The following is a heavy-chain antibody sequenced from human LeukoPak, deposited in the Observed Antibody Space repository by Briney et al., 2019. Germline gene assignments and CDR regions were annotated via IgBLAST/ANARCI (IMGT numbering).Heavy chain of an antibody. V-gene: IGHV3-23*01. Sequence: GGSLRLSCAASAFTFSSYAMNWVRQAPGKGLEWVSGISGSGGITSYADSVKGRFTISRDNSKNTLYLQMNSLSAEDTGVYFCAKDREGHYEVSTGHGYWGQGTLVTVSS. CDR1: AFTFSSYA. CDR2: ISGSGGIT. J-gene: IGHJ4*02. CDR3: AKDREGHYEVSTGHGY. D-gene: IGHD3-9*01.